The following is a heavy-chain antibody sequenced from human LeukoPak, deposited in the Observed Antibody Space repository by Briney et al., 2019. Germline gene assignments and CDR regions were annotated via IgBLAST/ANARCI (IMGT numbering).Heavy chain of an antibody. CDR2: TSGSGGST. J-gene: IGHJ4*02. D-gene: IGHD3-3*01. CDR1: GFTFSSYA. Sequence: QPGGSLRLSCAASGFTFSSYAMSWVRQAPGKGLEWVSATSGSGGSTYYADSVKGRFTISRDNSKNTLYLQMNSLRAEDTAVYYCAKRGYDFWSGYQFDYWGQGTLVTVSS. CDR3: AKRGYDFWSGYQFDY. V-gene: IGHV3-23*01.